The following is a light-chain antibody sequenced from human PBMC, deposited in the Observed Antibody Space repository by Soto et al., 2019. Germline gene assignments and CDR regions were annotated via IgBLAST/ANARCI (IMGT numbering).Light chain of an antibody. CDR3: SSYTSSSTLGHVV. J-gene: IGLJ2*01. Sequence: QSALTQPASVCGSPGQSITISCTGTSSDVGGYNYVSWYQQHPGKAPKLMIYDVSNRPSGVSNRFSGSKSGNTASLTISGLQAEDEADYYCSSYTSSSTLGHVVFGGGTQLTVL. CDR2: DVS. CDR1: SSDVGGYNY. V-gene: IGLV2-14*01.